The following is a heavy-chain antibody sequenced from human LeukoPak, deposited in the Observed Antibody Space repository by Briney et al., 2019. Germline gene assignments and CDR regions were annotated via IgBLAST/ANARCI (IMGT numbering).Heavy chain of an antibody. CDR1: GGTFSSYA. V-gene: IGHV1-69*04. J-gene: IGHJ4*02. CDR2: IIPILGIA. Sequence: GASVKVSCKASGGTFSSYAISWVRQAPGQGLEWMGRIIPILGIANYAQKFQGRVTITADKSTSTAYMELSSLRSEDTAVYYCAREGARDSSGYYLDYWGQGTLVTVSS. D-gene: IGHD3-22*01. CDR3: AREGARDSSGYYLDY.